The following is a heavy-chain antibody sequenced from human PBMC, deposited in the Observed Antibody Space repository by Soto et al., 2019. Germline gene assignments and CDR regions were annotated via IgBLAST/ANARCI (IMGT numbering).Heavy chain of an antibody. Sequence: GGSLRLSCEASGFTFSSYAMSWVRQAPGKGLEWVSGISGGGSTTYYADSVKGRFTISRDNSKNTLYLQVNSLRAEDTAVYYCARDQAAGGTISRYFQDWGQGALVTVSS. J-gene: IGHJ1*01. CDR3: ARDQAAGGTISRYFQD. CDR2: ISGGGSTT. D-gene: IGHD6-13*01. V-gene: IGHV3-23*01. CDR1: GFTFSSYA.